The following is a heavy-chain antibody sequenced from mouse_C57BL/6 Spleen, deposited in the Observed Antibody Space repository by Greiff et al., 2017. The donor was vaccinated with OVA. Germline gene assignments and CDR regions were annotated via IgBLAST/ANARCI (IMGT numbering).Heavy chain of an antibody. J-gene: IGHJ4*01. CDR1: GYTFTDYY. V-gene: IGHV1-26*01. D-gene: IGHD4-1*01. CDR2: INPNNGGT. Sequence: EVQLQQSGPELVKPGASVKISCKASGYTFTDYYMNWVKQSHGKSLEWIGDINPNNGGTSYNQKFKGKATLTVDKSSSTAYMELRSLTSEDSAVYYCARNWDDAMDDWGQGTSVTVSS. CDR3: ARNWDDAMDD.